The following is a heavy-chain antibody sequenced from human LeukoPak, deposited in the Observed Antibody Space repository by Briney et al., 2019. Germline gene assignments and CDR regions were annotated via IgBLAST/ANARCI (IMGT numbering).Heavy chain of an antibody. CDR3: ARGPPPFYYDSSGYTFDY. CDR1: GGSISSYY. D-gene: IGHD3-22*01. CDR2: IYTSGST. Sequence: PSETLSLTCTVSGGSISSYYWSWIRQPAGKGLEWIGRIYTSGSTNYNPSLKSRVTMSVDTSKNQFSLKLSSVTAADTAVYYCARGPPPFYYDSSGYTFDYWGQGTLVTVSS. V-gene: IGHV4-4*07. J-gene: IGHJ4*02.